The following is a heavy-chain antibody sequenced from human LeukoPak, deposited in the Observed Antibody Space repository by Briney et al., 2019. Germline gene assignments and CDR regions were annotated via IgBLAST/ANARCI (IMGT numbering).Heavy chain of an antibody. CDR3: AKARYYYDSSGYYFDY. V-gene: IGHV3-23*01. D-gene: IGHD3-22*01. CDR1: GFTFSSYA. Sequence: GGPLRLSCAASGFTFSSYAMSWVRQAPGKGLEWVSAISGSGSSTYYADSVKGRFTISRDNSKNALYLQMNSLRAEDTAVYYCAKARYYYDSSGYYFDYWGQGTLVTVSS. J-gene: IGHJ4*02. CDR2: ISGSGSST.